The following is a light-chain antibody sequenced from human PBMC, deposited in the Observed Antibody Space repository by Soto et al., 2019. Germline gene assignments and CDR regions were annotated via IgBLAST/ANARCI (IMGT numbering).Light chain of an antibody. Sequence: QSVLTQPPSVSGAPGQRVTISCTGSSSNIGAGYDVHWYQQLPGPAPKLLIYGNSNRPSGVPDRFSGSTSGTSASLAITGLQAEDEADYYCQSYDSSLSGPVFGGGTKLTVL. V-gene: IGLV1-40*01. J-gene: IGLJ2*01. CDR1: SSNIGAGYD. CDR2: GNS. CDR3: QSYDSSLSGPV.